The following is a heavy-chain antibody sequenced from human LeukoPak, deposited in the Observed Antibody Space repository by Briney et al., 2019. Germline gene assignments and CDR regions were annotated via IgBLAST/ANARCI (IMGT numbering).Heavy chain of an antibody. Sequence: GGPLRHSCAASGFTHSGYWMSWVRQPPGKGLEGVANIKQDGREKYYVDSVKGRFTISRDNDKSSLYLQMNSLRAEDTAVDYCARDDSSGYYIYWGQGTLVTVSS. CDR3: ARDDSSGYYIY. D-gene: IGHD3-22*01. CDR2: IKQDGREK. V-gene: IGHV3-7*01. J-gene: IGHJ4*02. CDR1: GFTHSGYW.